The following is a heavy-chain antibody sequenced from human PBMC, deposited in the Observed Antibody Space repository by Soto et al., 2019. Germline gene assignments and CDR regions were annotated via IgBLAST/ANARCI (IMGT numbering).Heavy chain of an antibody. CDR2: IDPSDSYT. Sequence: GESLKISCKGSGYSFTSYWISWVRQMPGKGLEWMGRIDPSDSYTNYSPSFQGHVTISADKSISTAYLQWSSLKASDTAVYYCARDRCYDGTCYSASDSWGQGTLVTVSS. CDR1: GYSFTSYW. CDR3: ARDRCYDGTCYSASDS. D-gene: IGHD2-15*01. V-gene: IGHV5-10-1*01. J-gene: IGHJ5*01.